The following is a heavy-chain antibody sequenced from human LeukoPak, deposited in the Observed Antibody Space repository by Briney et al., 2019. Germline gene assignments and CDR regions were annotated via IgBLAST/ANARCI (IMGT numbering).Heavy chain of an antibody. CDR2: ISYDGSNK. Sequence: GGSLRLSCAASGFTFSSYAMHWVRQAPGKGLEWVAVISYDGSNKYYADSVKGRFTISRDNSKNTLYLQMASLRAEDTAVYYCACAGRAPAATSYYYYYYMDVWGKGTTVTVSS. J-gene: IGHJ6*03. CDR1: GFTFSSYA. CDR3: ACAGRAPAATSYYYYYYMDV. D-gene: IGHD2-2*01. V-gene: IGHV3-30-3*01.